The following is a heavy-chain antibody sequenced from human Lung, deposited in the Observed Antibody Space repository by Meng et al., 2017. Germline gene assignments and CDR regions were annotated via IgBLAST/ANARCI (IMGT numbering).Heavy chain of an antibody. CDR2: IDPKSGDT. D-gene: IGHD6-13*01. Sequence: VQWVQTGGEVKTPGAAMKVTCTPSGYNFPDYGLHWVRRAPGQGLEWMGRIDPKSGDTHYAQRFQGRVTMTGDTSISTAYMELSGLRSDDTAMYYCARDEDISAAGKLFGNYWGQGTLVTVSS. J-gene: IGHJ4*02. V-gene: IGHV1-2*06. CDR1: GYNFPDYG. CDR3: ARDEDISAAGKLFGNY.